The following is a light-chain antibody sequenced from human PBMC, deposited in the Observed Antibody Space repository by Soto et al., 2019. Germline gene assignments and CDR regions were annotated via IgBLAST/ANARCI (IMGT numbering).Light chain of an antibody. Sequence: QSALTQPASVSGSPGQSITISCTGTSSDVGGYNYVSWYQQHLGKAPKLMIYEVTNRPSGVSDRFSGSKSGNTASLTISGLQAEDEAHYYCTSYTTSSTLEVFGGGTKLTVL. V-gene: IGLV2-14*01. J-gene: IGLJ3*02. CDR3: TSYTTSSTLEV. CDR1: SSDVGGYNY. CDR2: EVT.